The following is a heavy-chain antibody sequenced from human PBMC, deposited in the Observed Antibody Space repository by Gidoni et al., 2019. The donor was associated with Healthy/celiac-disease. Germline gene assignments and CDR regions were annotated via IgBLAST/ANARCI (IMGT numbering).Heavy chain of an antibody. CDR2: IWYDGSNK. D-gene: IGHD1-26*01. V-gene: IGHV3-33*01. CDR1: GFTFSSYG. J-gene: IGHJ6*02. Sequence: QVQLVESGGGVVQPGRSLRLSCAASGFTFSSYGMHWVRQAPGKGLEWVAVIWYDGSNKYYADSVKGRFTISRDNSKNTLYLQMNSLRAEDTAVYYCARDLGSYGLLYYGMDVWGQGTTVTVSS. CDR3: ARDLGSYGLLYYGMDV.